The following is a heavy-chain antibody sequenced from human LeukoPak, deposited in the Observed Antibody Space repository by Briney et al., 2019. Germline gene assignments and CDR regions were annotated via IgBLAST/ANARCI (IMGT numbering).Heavy chain of an antibody. J-gene: IGHJ6*03. CDR2: ISAYNGNT. D-gene: IGHD3-3*01. CDR1: GYTFTSYG. Sequence: GASVKVSCKASGYTFTSYGISWVRQAPGQGLEWMGWISAYNGNTNYAQKLQGRVTMTTDTSTTTAYMELSRLRSDDTAVYYCARSYYDFWSDQGYYMDVWGKGTTVTVSS. V-gene: IGHV1-18*01. CDR3: ARSYYDFWSDQGYYMDV.